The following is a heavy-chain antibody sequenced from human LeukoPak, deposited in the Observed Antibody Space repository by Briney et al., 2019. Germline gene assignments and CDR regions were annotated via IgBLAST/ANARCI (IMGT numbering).Heavy chain of an antibody. CDR3: AKSAKYSSGWYGGLDY. Sequence: SETLSLTCTVSGGSISSYYWSWIRQPPGKGLEWIGYIYYSGSTYYNPSLKSRVTISVDTSKNQFSLKLSSVTAADTAVYYCAKSAKYSSGWYGGLDYWGQGTLVTVSS. V-gene: IGHV4-59*12. D-gene: IGHD6-19*01. CDR1: GGSISSYY. J-gene: IGHJ4*02. CDR2: IYYSGST.